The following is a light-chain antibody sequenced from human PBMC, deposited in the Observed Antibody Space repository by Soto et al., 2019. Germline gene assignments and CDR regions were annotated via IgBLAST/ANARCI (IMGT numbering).Light chain of an antibody. CDR2: TVS. V-gene: IGKV3-20*01. CDR1: HTISSNF. CDR3: QQCGSSPWT. Sequence: EIVLTQSPGTLCLSPGDTATLYCRASHTISSNFLAWYQQKPGQAPRLLIYTVSTRATGIPDRFSGSGSGTNFTLPISRLEPDDFAGYHCQQCGSSPWTFGQGTKVEIK. J-gene: IGKJ1*01.